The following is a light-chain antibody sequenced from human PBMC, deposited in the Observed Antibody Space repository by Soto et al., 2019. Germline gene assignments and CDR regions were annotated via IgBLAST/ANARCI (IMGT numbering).Light chain of an antibody. V-gene: IGKV3-11*01. Sequence: EIVLKQSPATLSLSPGERATISGRASQSVSSYLAWYQQKTGQDPRLLIYDASNRATGIPARFSGSGSGTDFTLTISSLEPEELAVYDCQQRSNWPVTVGQGTRLEIK. CDR2: DAS. CDR3: QQRSNWPVT. CDR1: QSVSSY. J-gene: IGKJ5*01.